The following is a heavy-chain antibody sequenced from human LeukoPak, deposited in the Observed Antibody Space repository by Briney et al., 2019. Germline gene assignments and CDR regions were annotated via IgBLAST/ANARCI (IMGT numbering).Heavy chain of an antibody. Sequence: GASVKVSCKASGYTFTGYYMHWVRQAPGQGLEWMGWINPNSGGTNYAQKFQGWVTMTRDTSISTAYMELSRLRSDDTAVYYCATGLGEQNYYYYYMDVWGKGTTVTVSS. CDR2: INPNSGGT. J-gene: IGHJ6*03. CDR3: ATGLGEQNYYYYYMDV. V-gene: IGHV1-2*04. D-gene: IGHD3-16*01. CDR1: GYTFTGYY.